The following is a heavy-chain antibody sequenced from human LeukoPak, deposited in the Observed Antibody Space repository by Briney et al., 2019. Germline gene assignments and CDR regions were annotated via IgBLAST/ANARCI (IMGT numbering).Heavy chain of an antibody. D-gene: IGHD5-12*01. J-gene: IGHJ3*02. CDR1: GFTFSNYN. CDR3: ARWSGYESDAFDI. Sequence: PPGGSLRLSCAASGFTFSNYNMNWVRQAPGKGLEWVSYISSGGSAIYYADSVKGRPTISRDNAKNLLFLQMNSLRAADTAVYYCARWSGYESDAFDIWGQGTMVTVSS. CDR2: ISSGGSAI. V-gene: IGHV3-48*01.